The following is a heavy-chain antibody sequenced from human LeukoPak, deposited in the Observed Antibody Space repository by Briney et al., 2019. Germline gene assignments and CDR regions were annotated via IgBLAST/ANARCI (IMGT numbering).Heavy chain of an antibody. D-gene: IGHD4-23*01. CDR3: ARGHDYGGNDHNWFDP. CDR2: IIPTFGTA. CDR1: GGTFSSYA. V-gene: IGHV1-69*05. J-gene: IGHJ5*02. Sequence: SVKVSCKASGGTFSSYAISWVRQAPGQGLEWMGRIIPTFGTANYAQKFQGRATITTDESTSTAYMELSSLRSEDTAVYYCARGHDYGGNDHNWFDPWGQGTLVTVSS.